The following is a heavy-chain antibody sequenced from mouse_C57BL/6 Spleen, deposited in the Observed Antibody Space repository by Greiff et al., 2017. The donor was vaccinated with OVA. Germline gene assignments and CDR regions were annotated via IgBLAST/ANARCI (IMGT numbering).Heavy chain of an antibody. D-gene: IGHD1-1*01. V-gene: IGHV1-18*01. CDR2: INPNNGGT. CDR1: GYTFTDYN. CDR3: ARYLYYYGSSYRWYFDV. J-gene: IGHJ1*03. Sequence: EVQLQQSGPELVKPGASVKIPCKASGYTFTDYNMDWVKKSHGKSLEWIGDINPNNGGTIYNQKFKGKATLTVDKSSSTAYMELRSLTSEDTAVYYCARYLYYYGSSYRWYFDVWGTGTTVTVSS.